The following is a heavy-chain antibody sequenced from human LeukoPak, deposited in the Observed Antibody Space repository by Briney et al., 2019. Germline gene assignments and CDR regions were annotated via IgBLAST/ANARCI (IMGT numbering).Heavy chain of an antibody. J-gene: IGHJ6*02. D-gene: IGHD2-15*01. CDR1: GYTFTSYY. V-gene: IGHV1-46*01. CDR3: ARDLQGLAAPGYYYYGMDV. CDR2: INPSGGST. Sequence: ASVKVSCKASGYTFTSYYMHWVRQAPGQGLEWMGIINPSGGSTSYAQKFQGRVTMTRDTSTSTVYMELSSLRSEDTAVYYCARDLQGLAAPGYYYYGMDVWGQGTTVTVSS.